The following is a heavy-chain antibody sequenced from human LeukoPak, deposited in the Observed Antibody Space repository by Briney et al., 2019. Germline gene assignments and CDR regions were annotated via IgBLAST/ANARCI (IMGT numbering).Heavy chain of an antibody. V-gene: IGHV4-39*01. J-gene: IGHJ4*02. D-gene: IGHD3-22*01. Sequence: SETLSLTWTVSGGSISSSSYYWGWIRQPPGKGLEWIGSIYYSGSTYYNPSLKSRVTISVDTSKNQFSLKLSSVTAADTAVYYCARSHPDYYDSSGYLFDYWGQGTLVTVSS. CDR1: GGSISSSSYY. CDR2: IYYSGST. CDR3: ARSHPDYYDSSGYLFDY.